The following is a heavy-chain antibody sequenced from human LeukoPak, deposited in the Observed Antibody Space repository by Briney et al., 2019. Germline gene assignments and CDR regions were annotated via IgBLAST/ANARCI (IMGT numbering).Heavy chain of an antibody. J-gene: IGHJ4*02. CDR1: GFTFSDYY. CDR2: ISSSGSTI. D-gene: IGHD5-12*01. Sequence: GGSLRLSCAASGFTFSDYYVSWIRQAPGKGLEWVSYISSSGSTIYYADSVKGRFTISRDNAKNSLYLQMNSLRAVDTALYYCAKDTGQWLHGGSDYWGQGTLVTVSS. V-gene: IGHV3-11*01. CDR3: AKDTGQWLHGGSDY.